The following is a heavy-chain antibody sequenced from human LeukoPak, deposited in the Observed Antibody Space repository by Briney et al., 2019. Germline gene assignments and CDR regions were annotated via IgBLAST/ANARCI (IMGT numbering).Heavy chain of an antibody. D-gene: IGHD3-10*01. CDR2: ISYDGSNK. V-gene: IGHV3-30-3*01. CDR1: GFTFSSYA. J-gene: IGHJ6*02. CDR3: AREWVRGARDYYGMDV. Sequence: GGSLRLSCAASGFTFSSYAMHWVRQAPGKGLEWVAVISYDGSNKYYADSVKGRFTISRDNSKNTLYLQMNSLRAEDTAAYYCAREWVRGARDYYGMDVWGQGTTVTVSS.